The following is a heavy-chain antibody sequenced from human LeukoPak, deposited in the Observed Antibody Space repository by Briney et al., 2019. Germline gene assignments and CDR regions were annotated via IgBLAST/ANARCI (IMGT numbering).Heavy chain of an antibody. D-gene: IGHD3-10*01. CDR3: ANSRGYGSGNL. CDR2: VSGSGDRT. V-gene: IGHV3-23*01. CDR1: GFTFSNYA. Sequence: GGSLRLSCAASGFTFSNYAMSWVRQAPGKGLEWISAVSGSGDRTYYAGSVKGRFTISRDNSKNIVYLRMNSLRAEDTAVYFCANSRGYGSGNLWGQGTLDTVSS. J-gene: IGHJ4*02.